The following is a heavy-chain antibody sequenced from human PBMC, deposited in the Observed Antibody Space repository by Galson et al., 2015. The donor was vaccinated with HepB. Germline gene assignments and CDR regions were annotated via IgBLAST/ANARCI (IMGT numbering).Heavy chain of an antibody. CDR3: AKGTQRRLTTMTSHNYFDY. Sequence: SLRLSCAASGSDFSTHAMSWVRQAPGKGLEWVSTITGGGRTNYAESVTGRFTISRDNSENTVYLQMSRLRPEDTAVYYCAKGTQRRLTTMTSHNYFDYWGQGTLVAVSS. J-gene: IGHJ4*02. CDR2: ITGGGRT. D-gene: IGHD4-17*01. CDR1: GSDFSTHA. V-gene: IGHV3-23*01.